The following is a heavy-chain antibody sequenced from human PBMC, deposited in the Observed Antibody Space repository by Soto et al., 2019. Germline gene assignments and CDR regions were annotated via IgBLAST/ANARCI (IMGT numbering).Heavy chain of an antibody. CDR1: GGTFSSYA. D-gene: IGHD3-9*01. CDR3: ASAPSLSQSYDILTGYSY. J-gene: IGHJ4*02. V-gene: IGHV1-69*13. CDR2: IIPLFGTA. Sequence: SVKVSCKASGGTFSSYAISWVRQAPGQGLEWMGGIIPLFGTANYAQQFQGRVTITADESTSTAYMELSSLRSEDTAVYYCASAPSLSQSYDILTGYSYWGQGTLVTVSS.